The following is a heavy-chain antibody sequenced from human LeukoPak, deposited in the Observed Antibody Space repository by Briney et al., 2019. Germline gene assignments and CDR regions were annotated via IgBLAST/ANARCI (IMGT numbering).Heavy chain of an antibody. Sequence: ASVKVSCKASGYTFTSYGISWVRQAPGQGLEWMGRISAYNGNTNYAQKLQGRVTMTTDTSTSTAYMELRSLRSDDTAVYYCARGLTSGSYFNYYYYYGMDVWGRGTTVTVSS. CDR3: ARGLTSGSYFNYYYYYGMDV. V-gene: IGHV1-18*01. CDR2: ISAYNGNT. CDR1: GYTFTSYG. J-gene: IGHJ6*02. D-gene: IGHD1-26*01.